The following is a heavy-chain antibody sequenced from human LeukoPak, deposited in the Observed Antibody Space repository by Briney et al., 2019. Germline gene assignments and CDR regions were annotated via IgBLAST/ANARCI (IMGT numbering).Heavy chain of an antibody. Sequence: SETLSLTCNVSGASIRSYYWGWVRQSPGKGLEWIGYIYHSGSTNYNPSLRSRVAISVDTSKSQFSLNLNSVTAADTAVYYCAWIISATGTGGYYFNYWCQGTLVTVSS. J-gene: IGHJ4*02. CDR2: IYHSGST. CDR3: AWIISATGTGGYYFNY. CDR1: GASIRSYY. D-gene: IGHD6-13*01. V-gene: IGHV4-59*08.